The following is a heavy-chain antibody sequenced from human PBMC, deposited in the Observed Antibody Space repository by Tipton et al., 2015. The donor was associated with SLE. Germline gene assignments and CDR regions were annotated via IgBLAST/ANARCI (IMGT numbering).Heavy chain of an antibody. J-gene: IGHJ3*02. CDR2: ISYDGSNK. D-gene: IGHD6-13*01. V-gene: IGHV3-30-3*01. CDR1: GFTFSSYA. CDR3: AKGSSSWYDAFDI. Sequence: SLRLSCAASGFTFSSYAMHWVRQAPGKGLEWVAVISYDGSNKYYADSVKGRFTISRDNSKNTLYLQMNSLRAEDTAVYYCAKGSSSWYDAFDIWGQGTMVTVSS.